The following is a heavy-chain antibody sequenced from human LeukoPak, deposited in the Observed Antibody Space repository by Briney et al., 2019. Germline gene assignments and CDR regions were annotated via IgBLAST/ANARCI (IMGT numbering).Heavy chain of an antibody. Sequence: PGGSLRLSCAASGFTLSTYGMHWVRPAPGKGLEWVAVVSYDGNYKYYTDSVKGRFTISTDNSESTLSLQMSSLRAEDTAIYYCAVRYFGSGSYYSIDYSGQGNLGT. CDR2: VSYDGNYK. CDR3: AVRYFGSGSYYSIDY. D-gene: IGHD3-10*01. V-gene: IGHV3-30*03. CDR1: GFTLSTYG. J-gene: IGHJ4*02.